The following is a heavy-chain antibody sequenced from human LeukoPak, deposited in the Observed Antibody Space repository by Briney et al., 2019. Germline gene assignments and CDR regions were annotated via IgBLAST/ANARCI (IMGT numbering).Heavy chain of an antibody. CDR1: GGSISSGDYY. J-gene: IGHJ4*02. CDR2: IYYSGST. D-gene: IGHD3-3*01. CDR3: ARLWSVYYYFDY. Sequence: SQTLSLTCTVSGGSISSGDYYWSWIRQPPGKGLEWIGYIYYSGSTYYNPSLKSRVTISVDTSKNQFSLKLSSVTAADTAVYYCARLWSVYYYFDYWGQGTLVTVSS. V-gene: IGHV4-30-4*08.